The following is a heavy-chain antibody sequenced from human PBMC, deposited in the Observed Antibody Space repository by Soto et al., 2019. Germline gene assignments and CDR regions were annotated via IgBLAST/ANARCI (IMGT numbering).Heavy chain of an antibody. D-gene: IGHD5-18*01. J-gene: IGHJ4*02. CDR2: ISYDGSNK. V-gene: IGHV3-30*03. CDR1: GFTFSSYG. Sequence: QVQLVESGGGVVQPGRSLRLSCAASGFTFSSYGMHWVRQAPGKGLEWVAVISYDGSNKYYADSVKGRFTISRDNSKNTLYLQMNSLRAEDTAVYYCAMGGYSYGPGISYWGQGTLVTVSS. CDR3: AMGGYSYGPGISY.